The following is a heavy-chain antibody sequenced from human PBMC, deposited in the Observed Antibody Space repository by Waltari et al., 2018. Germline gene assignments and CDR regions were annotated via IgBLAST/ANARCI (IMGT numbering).Heavy chain of an antibody. J-gene: IGHJ4*02. D-gene: IGHD2-8*01. Sequence: EVQLLESGGGLVQPGGSLRLSCAASGLPFSSYAMSWVRQAPGKGLEWVSTISGSGGLTYYADSVKGRFTISRDNSKNTLYLQMNSLRAEDTAVYYCAKGYCTNGVCYNDYWGQGTLVTVSS. V-gene: IGHV3-23*01. CDR1: GLPFSSYA. CDR3: AKGYCTNGVCYNDY. CDR2: ISGSGGLT.